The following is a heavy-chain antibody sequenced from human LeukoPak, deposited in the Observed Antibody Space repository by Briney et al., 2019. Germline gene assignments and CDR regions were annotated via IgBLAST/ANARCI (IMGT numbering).Heavy chain of an antibody. J-gene: IGHJ4*02. CDR2: IFYSGNP. D-gene: IGHD2-21*01. V-gene: IGHV4-59*01. Sequence: SATLLNPCPISGGSLRGSYWACIRQRTGKRLEWLGYIFYSGNPNYNPSLKSRISMSVDTSKNQFSLNLNSVTAADTAVYYCSGSGTLIAYLHWGEVARVTVCS. CDR1: GGSLRGSY. CDR3: SGSGTLIAYLH.